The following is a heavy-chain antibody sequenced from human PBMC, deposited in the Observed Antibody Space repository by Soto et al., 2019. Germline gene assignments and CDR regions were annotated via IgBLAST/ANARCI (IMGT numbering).Heavy chain of an antibody. CDR3: VKGGEYFYYVMDV. CDR2: ISWNSHRI. CDR1: GFTFDGYA. V-gene: IGHV3-9*01. D-gene: IGHD3-10*01. Sequence: PGGSLRLSCVASGFTFDGYAMDWVRQVPGKGLEWVSGISWNSHRIGYADSVRGRFTISRDNAKNSLYLQMNDLRPEDTAFYYCVKGGEYFYYVMDVWGPGTMVTVSS. J-gene: IGHJ6*02.